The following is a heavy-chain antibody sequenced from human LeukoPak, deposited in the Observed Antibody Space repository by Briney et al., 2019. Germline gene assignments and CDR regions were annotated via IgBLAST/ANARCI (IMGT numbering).Heavy chain of an antibody. CDR3: ARWTTTMVRGVIMRAFDI. CDR1: GGSISSSSYY. CDR2: IYYSGST. J-gene: IGHJ3*02. Sequence: SETLSLTWTVSGGSISSSSYYWGWIRQPPGKGLEWIGSIYYSGSTYYNPSLKSRVTISVDTSKNQFSLKLSSVTAADTAVYYCARWTTTMVRGVIMRAFDIWGQGTMVTVSS. D-gene: IGHD3-10*01. V-gene: IGHV4-39*07.